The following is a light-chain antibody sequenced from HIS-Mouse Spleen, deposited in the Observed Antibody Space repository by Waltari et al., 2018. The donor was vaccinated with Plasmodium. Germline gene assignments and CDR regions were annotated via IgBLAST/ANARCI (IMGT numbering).Light chain of an antibody. CDR1: SDIKVGSHN. V-gene: IGLV5-37*01. Sequence: QPVLTQPPSSSASPGESARLTCTLPSDIKVGSHNNYWYQQKPGSPPRYLLYYYSDSDKGQGSGVPSRFSGSKDASANTGILLISGLQSEDEADYYCMIWPSNASGVFGGGTKLTVL. J-gene: IGLJ3*02. CDR2: YYSDSDK. CDR3: MIWPSNASGV.